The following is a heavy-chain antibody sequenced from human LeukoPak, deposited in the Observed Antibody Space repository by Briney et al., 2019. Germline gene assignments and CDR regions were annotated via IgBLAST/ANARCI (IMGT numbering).Heavy chain of an antibody. V-gene: IGHV4-30-2*01. D-gene: IGHD1-7*01. CDR3: ARSDNWNYADAFDI. CDR2: IYHSGST. J-gene: IGHJ3*02. Sequence: SETLSLTCTVSGGSISSGGYYWSWIRQPPGKGLEWIGYIYHSGSTYYNPSLKSRVTISVDKSKDQSSLKLTSVTAADTAVYYCARSDNWNYADAFDIWGHGTMVTVSS. CDR1: GGSISSGGYY.